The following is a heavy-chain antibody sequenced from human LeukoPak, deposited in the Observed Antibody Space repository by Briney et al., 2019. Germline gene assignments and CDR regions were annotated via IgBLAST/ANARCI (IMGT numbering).Heavy chain of an antibody. CDR1: GFTFSSYS. V-gene: IGHV3-23*01. CDR2: ISGSGGST. D-gene: IGHD2-15*01. J-gene: IGHJ4*02. Sequence: GGSLRLSCAASGFTFSSYSMNWVRQAPGKGLEWVSAISGSGGSTYYADSVKGRFTISRDNSKNTLYLQMNSLRAEDTAVYYCAKDYRHCSGGSCYSDYWGQGTLVTVSS. CDR3: AKDYRHCSGGSCYSDY.